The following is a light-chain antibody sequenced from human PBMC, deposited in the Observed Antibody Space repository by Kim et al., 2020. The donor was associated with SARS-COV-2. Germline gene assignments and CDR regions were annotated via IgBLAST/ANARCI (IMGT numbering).Light chain of an antibody. CDR3: SAWDTSLSAWV. Sequence: RQTATLTCTGTSNKVGDHGAAWLQQLQGHPPNLLSYRNNNRPSGISEKFSASRSGNTASLTITGLQPEDEADYYCSAWDTSLSAWVFGGGTQLTVL. V-gene: IGLV10-54*04. J-gene: IGLJ3*02. CDR1: SNKVGDHG. CDR2: RNN.